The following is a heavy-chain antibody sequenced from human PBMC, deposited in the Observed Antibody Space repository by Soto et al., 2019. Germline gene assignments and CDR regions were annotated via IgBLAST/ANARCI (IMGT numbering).Heavy chain of an antibody. CDR1: GGSISSSSYY. CDR3: ARDAGTALRAFGY. CDR2: IYHSGST. D-gene: IGHD3-10*01. V-gene: IGHV4-39*06. Sequence: PSETLSLTCTVSGGSISSSSYYWGWIRQPPGKGLEWIGSIYHSGSTNYNPSLKSRVTISVDKSKNQFPLKLSSVTAADTAVYYCARDAGTALRAFGYWGQGTLVTVSS. J-gene: IGHJ4*02.